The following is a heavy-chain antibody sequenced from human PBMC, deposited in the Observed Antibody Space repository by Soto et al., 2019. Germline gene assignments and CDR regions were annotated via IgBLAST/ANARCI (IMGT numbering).Heavy chain of an antibody. D-gene: IGHD1-1*01. Sequence: QVQLQESGPGLVKPSQTLSLTCTVSGGSISSGGYYWSWIRQHPGKGLEWIGYIYYSGSTYYNPSLTSRVTISVDTSKNQFSLKLSSVTAADTAVYYCARDRTTDGYNSNLFDYWGQGTLVTVSS. CDR1: GGSISSGGYY. V-gene: IGHV4-31*03. CDR3: ARDRTTDGYNSNLFDY. CDR2: IYYSGST. J-gene: IGHJ4*02.